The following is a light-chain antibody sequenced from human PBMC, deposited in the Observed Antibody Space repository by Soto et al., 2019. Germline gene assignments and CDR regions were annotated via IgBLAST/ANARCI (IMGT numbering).Light chain of an antibody. CDR1: SSDVGGYNY. V-gene: IGLV2-11*01. CDR2: DVS. J-gene: IGLJ2*01. CDR3: CSYAGSYTFDVV. Sequence: QSALTQPRSVSGSPGQSVTISCTGTSSDVGGYNYVSWYQQHPGKPPKLMIYDVSKRPSGVPDRFSGSKSGNTASLTISGLQAEDEADYYCCSYAGSYTFDVVFGGGTKLTVL.